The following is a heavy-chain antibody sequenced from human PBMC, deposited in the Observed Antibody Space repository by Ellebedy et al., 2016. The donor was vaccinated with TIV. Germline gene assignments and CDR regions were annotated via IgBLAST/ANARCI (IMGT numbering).Heavy chain of an antibody. Sequence: GGSLRLXXKGSGYSFTSYWIGWVRQMPGKGLEWMGIIYPGDSDTRYSPSFQGQVTISADKSISTAYLQWSSLKASDTAMYYCARRAMGYDSSGYYYYDYWGQGTLVTVSS. D-gene: IGHD3-22*01. V-gene: IGHV5-51*01. J-gene: IGHJ4*02. CDR3: ARRAMGYDSSGYYYYDY. CDR2: IYPGDSDT. CDR1: GYSFTSYW.